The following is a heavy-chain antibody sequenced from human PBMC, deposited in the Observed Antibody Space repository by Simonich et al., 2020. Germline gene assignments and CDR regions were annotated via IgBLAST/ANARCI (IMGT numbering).Heavy chain of an antibody. D-gene: IGHD2-15*01. V-gene: IGHV1-18*01. CDR1: GYTFTSYG. Sequence: QVQLVQSGAEVKKPGASVKVSCKASGYTFTSYGISWVRQAPGQGLEWMGWSSAYNGTTNYAQKLQGRVTMTTDTSTSTAYMERRSLRSDDTAVYYCARASRGTWWYYYFDYWGQGTLVTVSS. CDR2: SSAYNGTT. CDR3: ARASRGTWWYYYFDY. J-gene: IGHJ4*02.